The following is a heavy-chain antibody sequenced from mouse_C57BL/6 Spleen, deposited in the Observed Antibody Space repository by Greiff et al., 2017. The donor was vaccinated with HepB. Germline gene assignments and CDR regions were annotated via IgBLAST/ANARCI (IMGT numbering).Heavy chain of an antibody. Sequence: QVQLQQPGAEPVRPGSSVKLSCKASGYTFTSYWMHWVKQRPIQGLEWIGNIDPSDSETHYNQKFKDKATLTVDKSSSTAYMQLSSLTSEDSAVYYCARWGSSYDYWGQGTTLTVSS. CDR2: IDPSDSET. CDR3: ARWGSSYDY. J-gene: IGHJ2*01. V-gene: IGHV1-52*01. CDR1: GYTFTSYW. D-gene: IGHD1-1*01.